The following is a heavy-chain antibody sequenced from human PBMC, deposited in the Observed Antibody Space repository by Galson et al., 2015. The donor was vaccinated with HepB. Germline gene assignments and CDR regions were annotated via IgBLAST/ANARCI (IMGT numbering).Heavy chain of an antibody. CDR2: ISYDGSNT. CDR1: GFAFSSYT. CDR3: AKDATYGDLAYYYYMDV. J-gene: IGHJ6*03. Sequence: SLRLSCAASGFAFSSYTMNWVRQASGKGLESVAVISYDGSNTYYGDSVKGRFTIARDNSKNTLYLQMNSLRAEDTGVYYCAKDATYGDLAYYYYMDVWGKGTTVTVSS. D-gene: IGHD4-17*01. V-gene: IGHV3-30*18.